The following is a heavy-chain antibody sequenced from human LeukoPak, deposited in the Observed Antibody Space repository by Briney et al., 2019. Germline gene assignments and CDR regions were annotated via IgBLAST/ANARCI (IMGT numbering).Heavy chain of an antibody. CDR3: AKEGAYPIITYDT. Sequence: PGGSLRLSCAASGFIFSRYWMNWVRQAPGKGLEWVANIKGDGNEKNYGDSVKGRFSISRDNARNSLYLQMDRLRAEDAAVYYCAKEGAYPIITYDTWGQGALVTVSS. CDR1: GFIFSRYW. CDR2: IKGDGNEK. D-gene: IGHD3-10*01. V-gene: IGHV3-7*01. J-gene: IGHJ5*02.